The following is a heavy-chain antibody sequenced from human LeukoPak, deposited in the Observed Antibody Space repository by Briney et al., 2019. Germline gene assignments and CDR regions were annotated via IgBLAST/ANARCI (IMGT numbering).Heavy chain of an antibody. Sequence: PSETLSLTCTVSGGSISSYYWSWIRQAPGKGLEWIGYIYYSGSTNYNPSLKSRVTISVDTSKNQSSLKLSSVTAADTAVYYCARSSGSYNDAFDIWGQGTMVTVSS. CDR2: IYYSGST. CDR1: GGSISSYY. CDR3: ARSSGSYNDAFDI. D-gene: IGHD1-26*01. J-gene: IGHJ3*02. V-gene: IGHV4-59*01.